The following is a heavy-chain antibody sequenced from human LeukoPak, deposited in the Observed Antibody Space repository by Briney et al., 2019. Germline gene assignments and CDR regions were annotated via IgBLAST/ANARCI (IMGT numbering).Heavy chain of an antibody. CDR2: ISAYNGNT. D-gene: IGHD4-17*01. Sequence: ASVKVSCKASGYTFSNFGISWVRQAPGQGLEWMGWISAYNGNTNYAQRFQGRVTMTTDTSTSTAYMELRSLRSDDTAVYYCARDRDYGDYNTQDLFVYWGQGTLVTVSS. J-gene: IGHJ4*02. CDR1: GYTFSNFG. V-gene: IGHV1-18*01. CDR3: ARDRDYGDYNTQDLFVY.